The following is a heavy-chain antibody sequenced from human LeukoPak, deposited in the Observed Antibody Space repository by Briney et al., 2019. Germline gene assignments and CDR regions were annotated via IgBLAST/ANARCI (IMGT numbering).Heavy chain of an antibody. V-gene: IGHV3-23*01. CDR2: ISGNGGST. J-gene: IGHJ1*01. CDR1: GFTFSNYA. CDR3: AIACSTIRCYNEYFHY. Sequence: GRSLRLSCAASGFTFSNYAMSWVRQAPGKGLEWVSTISGNGGSTSYADSVKGRFTISRDNSKNTLYLQMNSLRAEDTAVYYCAIACSTIRCYNEYFHYWGQGTLVTVSS. D-gene: IGHD2-2*02.